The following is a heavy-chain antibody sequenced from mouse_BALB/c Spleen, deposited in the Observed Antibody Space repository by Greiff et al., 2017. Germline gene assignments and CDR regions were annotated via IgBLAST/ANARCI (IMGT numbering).Heavy chain of an antibody. CDR2: IWSGGST. CDR1: GFSLTSYG. CDR3: ARGITTVVGYAMDY. Sequence: QVQLKESGPGLVQPSQSLSITCTVSGFSLTSYGVHWVRQSPGKGLEWLGVIWSGGSTDYNAAFISRLSISKDNSKSQVFFKMNSLQANDTAIYYCARGITTVVGYAMDYWGQGTSVTVSS. D-gene: IGHD1-1*01. V-gene: IGHV2-2*02. J-gene: IGHJ4*01.